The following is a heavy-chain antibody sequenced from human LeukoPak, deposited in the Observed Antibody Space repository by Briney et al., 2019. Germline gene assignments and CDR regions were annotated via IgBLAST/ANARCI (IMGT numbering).Heavy chain of an antibody. J-gene: IGHJ4*02. CDR1: GFTFSSYA. Sequence: GGSLRLSCAASGFTFSSYAMSWVRQAPGKGLEWGSGISSSGSSTHYADSVKGRFTTSRDNSKNTLFLQMNSLRAEDTAIYYCAKYGPQDSGSSHFDYWGQGALVTVSS. CDR2: ISSSGSST. V-gene: IGHV3-23*01. CDR3: AKYGPQDSGSSHFDY. D-gene: IGHD1-26*01.